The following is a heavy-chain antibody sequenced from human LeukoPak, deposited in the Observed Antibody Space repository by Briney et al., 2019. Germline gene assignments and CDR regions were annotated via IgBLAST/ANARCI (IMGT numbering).Heavy chain of an antibody. CDR1: GYTFTSYD. D-gene: IGHD3-22*01. Sequence: ASVKVSCKASGYTFTSYDINWVRQATGQGLEWMGWMNPNSGNTGYAQKFQGRVTMTRNTSISTAYMEPSSLRSEDTAVYYCARGTQLSPYYYDSSGYNYWGQGTLVTVSS. CDR2: MNPNSGNT. J-gene: IGHJ4*02. V-gene: IGHV1-8*01. CDR3: ARGTQLSPYYYDSSGYNY.